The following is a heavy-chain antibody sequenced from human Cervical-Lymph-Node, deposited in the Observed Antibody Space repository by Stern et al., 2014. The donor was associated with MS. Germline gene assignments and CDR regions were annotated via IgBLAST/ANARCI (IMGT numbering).Heavy chain of an antibody. Sequence: MQLVQSGAEVKKPGASVKVSCTASGYTFTGDALHWVRQAPGQGLEWMGWINTIGGGTTYLQKFQGRITMTRDTSTSTTYMEMGRLRSNDAAVYYYARETPLTTSYAFDIWGQGTLVTVSS. CDR1: GYTFTGDA. V-gene: IGHV1-2*02. J-gene: IGHJ3*02. CDR3: ARETPLTTSYAFDI. CDR2: INTIGGGT. D-gene: IGHD4-11*01.